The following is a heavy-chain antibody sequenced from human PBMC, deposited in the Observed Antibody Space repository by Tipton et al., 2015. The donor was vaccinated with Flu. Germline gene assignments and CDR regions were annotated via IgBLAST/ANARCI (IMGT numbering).Heavy chain of an antibody. D-gene: IGHD4-17*01. CDR3: SRDPVTYGDYGDSFAV. Sequence: QLVQSGAEVKKPDTSVTVSCKAIGYTFTDYYIHWVRQAPGQGLEWMGRIHPNSGVTRIAQSFQGRVTMTKDTSVSTAYMEMRRLRSDDTAVYYCSRDPVTYGDYGDSFAVWGQGTLVTVSS. CDR2: IHPNSGVT. J-gene: IGHJ3*01. CDR1: GYTFTDYY. V-gene: IGHV1-2*06.